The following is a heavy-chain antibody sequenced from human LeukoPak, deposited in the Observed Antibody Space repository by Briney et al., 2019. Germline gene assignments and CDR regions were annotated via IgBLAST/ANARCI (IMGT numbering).Heavy chain of an antibody. CDR2: LYTSGST. Sequence: SETLSLTCSVSGASISSYYWSWIRQPAGGGLEWIGRLYTSGSTDYNPSLKSRVTISVDKSQIHFSLRLSSVTAADTAVYYCARTTKGYCSGGACYGLDYFDYWGKGTLVTVSS. J-gene: IGHJ4*02. CDR1: GASISSYY. D-gene: IGHD2-15*01. V-gene: IGHV4-4*07. CDR3: ARTTKGYCSGGACYGLDYFDY.